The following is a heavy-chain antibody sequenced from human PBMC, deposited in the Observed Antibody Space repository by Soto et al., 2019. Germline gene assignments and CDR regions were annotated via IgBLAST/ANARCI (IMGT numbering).Heavy chain of an antibody. Sequence: EVQLLESGGSLVQPGGSLRLSCAASGFSFSPYAMSWVRQAPGKGLEWVSSISGSGNKTYYADSVKARFTISRDNSKDTLFLQMNGLSAEDTALYYCARGVRLHFDNWGQGTLVTVSS. CDR1: GFSFSPYA. V-gene: IGHV3-23*01. CDR2: ISGSGNKT. J-gene: IGHJ4*02. CDR3: ARGVRLHFDN.